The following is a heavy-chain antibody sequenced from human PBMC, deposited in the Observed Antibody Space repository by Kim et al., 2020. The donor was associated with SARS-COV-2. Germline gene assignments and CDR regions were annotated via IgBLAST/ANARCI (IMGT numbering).Heavy chain of an antibody. CDR1: GGSISSYY. J-gene: IGHJ2*01. CDR2: IYYSGST. Sequence: SETLSLTCTVSGGSISSYYWSWIRQPPGKGLEWIGYIYYSGSTNYNPSLKSRVTISVDTSKNQFSLKLTSVTAADTAVYYCARDVGYFDFWGRGTLVTVSS. V-gene: IGHV4-59*01. D-gene: IGHD2-15*01. CDR3: ARDVGYFDF.